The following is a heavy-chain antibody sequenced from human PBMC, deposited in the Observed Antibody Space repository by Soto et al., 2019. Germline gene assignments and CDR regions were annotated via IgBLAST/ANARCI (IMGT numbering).Heavy chain of an antibody. V-gene: IGHV1-18*01. Sequence: APVKVSFKGSGYTFSSYGISWGRQAPGQRLEWMGWISAYNGNTNYAQKLQGRVTMTTDTSTSTAYMELRSLRSDDTAVYYCARPYCTNGVCYTSRPDYWGQATLVTVS. D-gene: IGHD2-8*01. CDR3: ARPYCTNGVCYTSRPDY. CDR1: GYTFSSYG. CDR2: ISAYNGNT. J-gene: IGHJ4*02.